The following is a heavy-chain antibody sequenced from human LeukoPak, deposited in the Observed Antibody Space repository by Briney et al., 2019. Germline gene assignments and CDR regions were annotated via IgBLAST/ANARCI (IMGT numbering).Heavy chain of an antibody. J-gene: IGHJ4*02. CDR2: FDPEDGET. CDR1: GYTLTELS. CDR3: AIPPAGIAAAGTYFDY. V-gene: IGHV1-24*01. D-gene: IGHD6-13*01. Sequence: ASVKVSCKVSGYTLTELSMHWVRQAPGKGLEWMGGFDPEDGETIYAQKFQGRVTMTEDTSTDTAYMELSSLRSEDTAVYYCAIPPAGIAAAGTYFDYWGQGTLVTVSS.